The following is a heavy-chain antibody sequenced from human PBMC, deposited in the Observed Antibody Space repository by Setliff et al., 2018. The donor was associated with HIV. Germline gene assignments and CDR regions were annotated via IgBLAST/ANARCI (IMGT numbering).Heavy chain of an antibody. D-gene: IGHD3-3*01. CDR3: ARGRDYTGSWFRPFYLDF. J-gene: IGHJ4*01. CDR1: GGSFSAYH. V-gene: IGHV4-34*01. CDR2: INHSGST. Sequence: SETMSLTCAVDGGSFSAYHWSWIRQTPGKGLEWLGEINHSGSTAYNLALESRVSMSIDTSKNQFSLKLTSVTAADPAISYCARGRDYTGSWFRPFYLDFWGHGNLVTVSS.